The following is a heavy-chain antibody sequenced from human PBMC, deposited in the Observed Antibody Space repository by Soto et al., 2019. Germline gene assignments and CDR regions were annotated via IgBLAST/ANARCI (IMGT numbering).Heavy chain of an antibody. J-gene: IGHJ4*02. Sequence: EVQLVESGGGLIQPGGSLKLSCAASGFTVGNNYMSWVRQAPGKGLEWVSLIYSTGTTKYADSVKGRLTVSRDNAKNTLYLQMNSLRSEDTAVYYCAKDGMGSGSHYNSFGYWGQGTLVTVSS. V-gene: IGHV3-53*01. CDR1: GFTVGNNY. CDR3: AKDGMGSGSHYNSFGY. CDR2: IYSTGTT. D-gene: IGHD3-10*01.